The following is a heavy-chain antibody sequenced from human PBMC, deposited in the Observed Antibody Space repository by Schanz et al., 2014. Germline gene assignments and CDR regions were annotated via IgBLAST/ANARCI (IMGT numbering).Heavy chain of an antibody. CDR1: GFTFGNFF. J-gene: IGHJ5*02. CDR3: ARDKAYTAGTPMNWFDP. D-gene: IGHD2-21*01. V-gene: IGHV3-7*01. Sequence: VQLLESGGGLFKPGGSLRLSCAASGFTFGNFFMSWVRPAPGKGLEWVANIKQDGIEKYYVDSVKGRFTISRDNAKNSLYLQMNSLTADDTAVYYCARDKAYTAGTPMNWFDPWGQGTLVTVSS. CDR2: IKQDGIEK.